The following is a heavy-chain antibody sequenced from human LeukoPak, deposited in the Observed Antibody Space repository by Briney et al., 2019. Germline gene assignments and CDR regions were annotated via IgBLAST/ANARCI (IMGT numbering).Heavy chain of an antibody. V-gene: IGHV4-59*01. CDR3: ARGDGYNEGYFDY. CDR1: GGSISIDY. Sequence: SETLSLTCTVSGGSISIDYWSGIRQPPGKGLEWIGYIYYSGSTNYNPSLKSRVTISGDTSKNQFSLKLSSVTAADTAVYYCARGDGYNEGYFDYWGQGTLVTVSS. J-gene: IGHJ4*02. CDR2: IYYSGST. D-gene: IGHD5-24*01.